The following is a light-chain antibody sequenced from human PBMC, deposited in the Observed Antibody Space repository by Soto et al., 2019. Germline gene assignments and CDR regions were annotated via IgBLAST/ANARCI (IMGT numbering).Light chain of an antibody. CDR1: QSVSSRY. J-gene: IGKJ5*01. CDR3: QQFGSSPPIT. Sequence: EIVMTQSPGTLSLSPGERATLSCRASQSVSSRYLAWYQQTPVHAPRLLIYGASNRATGIPDRFSGSGSGTDFTLTITRLEPEDFAVYYCQQFGSSPPITFGQGTRLEI. CDR2: GAS. V-gene: IGKV3-20*01.